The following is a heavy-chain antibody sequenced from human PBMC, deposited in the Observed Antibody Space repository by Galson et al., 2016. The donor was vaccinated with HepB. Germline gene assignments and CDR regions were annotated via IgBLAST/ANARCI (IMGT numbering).Heavy chain of an antibody. CDR1: GYTFTRYY. J-gene: IGHJ4*02. CDR2: INPSGGST. D-gene: IGHD3-22*01. CDR3: ARGGYYDRSGSLRY. V-gene: IGHV1-46*01. Sequence: SVKVSCKASGYTFTRYYIHWVRQAPGQGLEWMGVINPSGGSTKDAQKFQGRVTMTRDTSTSTVYMELSSLRSEDTAVYFCARGGYYDRSGSLRYWGQGTLVTVSS.